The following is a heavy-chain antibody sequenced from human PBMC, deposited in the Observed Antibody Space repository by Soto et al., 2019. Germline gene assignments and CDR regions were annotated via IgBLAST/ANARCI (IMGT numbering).Heavy chain of an antibody. J-gene: IGHJ4*02. CDR2: INHSGST. Sequence: SETLSLTCAVYGGSFSGYYWSWIRQPPGKGLEWIGEINHSGSTNYNPSLKSRVTISVDTSKNQFSLKLSSVTAADTAVYYCARVYYDSSGYHGFDYWGQGTLVTVSS. CDR3: ARVYYDSSGYHGFDY. D-gene: IGHD3-22*01. CDR1: GGSFSGYY. V-gene: IGHV4-34*01.